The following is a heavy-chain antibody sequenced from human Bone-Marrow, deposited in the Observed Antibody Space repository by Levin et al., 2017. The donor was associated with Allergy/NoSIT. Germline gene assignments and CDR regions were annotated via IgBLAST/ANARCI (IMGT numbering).Heavy chain of an antibody. Sequence: GESLKISCLASGLTVSSNYMSWVRQAPGKGLEWVSVIYGDGSTYYAGSVKGRFTISRDNAKNSLTLQMNSLRAEDTAVYYCARGIIGDVRVAHKEAFDIWGQGTMVSVSS. J-gene: IGHJ3*02. D-gene: IGHD2-8*02. CDR1: GLTVSSNY. V-gene: IGHV3-66*01. CDR2: IYGDGST. CDR3: ARGIIGDVRVAHKEAFDI.